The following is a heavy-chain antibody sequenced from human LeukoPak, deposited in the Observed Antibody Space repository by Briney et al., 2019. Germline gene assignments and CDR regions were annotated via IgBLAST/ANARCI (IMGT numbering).Heavy chain of an antibody. CDR1: GFTFSSYS. Sequence: GGSLRLSCAASGFTFSSYSMNWVRQAPGKGLEWVSVIYSGGSTYYADSVKGRFTISRDNSKNTLYLQMNSLRAEDTAVYYCARGRRITIFGVVIGPFDYWGQGTLVTVPS. CDR3: ARGRRITIFGVVIGPFDY. V-gene: IGHV3-66*01. D-gene: IGHD3-3*01. CDR2: IYSGGST. J-gene: IGHJ4*02.